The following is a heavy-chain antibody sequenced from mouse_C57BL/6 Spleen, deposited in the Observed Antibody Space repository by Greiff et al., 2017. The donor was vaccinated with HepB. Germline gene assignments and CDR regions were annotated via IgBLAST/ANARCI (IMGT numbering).Heavy chain of an antibody. V-gene: IGHV1-26*01. J-gene: IGHJ2*01. CDR1: GYTFTDYY. CDR3: ARVRITTVIDY. D-gene: IGHD1-1*01. CDR2: INPNNGGT. Sequence: EVQLQQSGPELVKPGASVKISCKASGYTFTDYYMNWVKQSHGKSLEWIGDINPNNGGTSYNQKFKGKATLTVDKSSSTAYMELRSLTSEDSAVYYCARVRITTVIDYWGQGTTLTVSS.